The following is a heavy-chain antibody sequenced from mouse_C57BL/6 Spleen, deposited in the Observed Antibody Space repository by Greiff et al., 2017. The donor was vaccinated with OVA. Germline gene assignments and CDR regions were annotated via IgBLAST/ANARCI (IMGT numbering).Heavy chain of an antibody. CDR3: ASPTITTVVGDYFDY. Sequence: VKLVESGAELARPGASVKLSCKASGYTFTSYGISWVKQRTGQGLEWIGEIYPRSGNTYYNEKFKGKATLTADKSSSTAYMELRSLTSEDSAVYFCASPTITTVVGDYFDYWGQGTTLTVSS. D-gene: IGHD1-1*01. CDR1: GYTFTSYG. CDR2: IYPRSGNT. V-gene: IGHV1-81*01. J-gene: IGHJ2*01.